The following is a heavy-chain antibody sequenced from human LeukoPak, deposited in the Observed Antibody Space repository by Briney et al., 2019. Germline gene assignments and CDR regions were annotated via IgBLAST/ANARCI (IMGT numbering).Heavy chain of an antibody. CDR1: GFTFSSYA. CDR3: ARDMYSSSWYNFDY. CDR2: ISGSGGST. J-gene: IGHJ4*02. Sequence: GGSLRLSCAASGFTFSSYAMSWVRQAPGKGLEWVSAISGSGGSTYYADSVKGRFTISRDNSKNTLYLQMNSLRAEDTAVYYCARDMYSSSWYNFDYWGQGTLVTVSS. D-gene: IGHD6-13*01. V-gene: IGHV3-23*01.